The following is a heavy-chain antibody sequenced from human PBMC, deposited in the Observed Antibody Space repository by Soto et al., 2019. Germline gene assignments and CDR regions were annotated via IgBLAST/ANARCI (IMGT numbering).Heavy chain of an antibody. V-gene: IGHV3-30-3*01. CDR1: GFTFSSYA. CDR2: ISYDGSNK. CDR3: ARDMIDDFWSGYCGGMDV. D-gene: IGHD3-3*01. J-gene: IGHJ6*02. Sequence: QVQLVESGGGVVQPGRSLRLSCAASGFTFSSYAMHWVRQAPGKGLEWVAAISYDGSNKYYADSVKGRFTISRDNSKKAMYLQMNSLRAEDMAVYYCARDMIDDFWSGYCGGMDVWGQGTTVTVSS.